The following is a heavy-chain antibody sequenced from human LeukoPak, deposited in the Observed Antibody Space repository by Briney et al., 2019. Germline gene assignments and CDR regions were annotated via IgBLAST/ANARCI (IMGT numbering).Heavy chain of an antibody. CDR2: TRNKVNRYTT. CDR1: GFTFSDYF. Sequence: GGSLRLSCTGSGFTFSDYFMDWVRQAPGKGLEWIGRTRNKVNRYTTEYAASVKGRFAISSDDSKNSLYLEMSNLRTEDTAVYYCGRESGFYYYGLDVWGQGTTVVVSS. J-gene: IGHJ6*02. CDR3: GRESGFYYYGLDV. V-gene: IGHV3-72*01.